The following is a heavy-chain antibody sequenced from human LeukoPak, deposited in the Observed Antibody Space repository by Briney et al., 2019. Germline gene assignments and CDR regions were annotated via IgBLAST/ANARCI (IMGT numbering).Heavy chain of an antibody. CDR1: GGSISSNY. J-gene: IGHJ4*02. D-gene: IGHD2-8*01. CDR2: IYYSGST. Sequence: SETLSLTCTVSGGSISSNYWSWIRQPPGKGLELNGHIYYSGSTKYNPSLKSRVTMSVDTSKNQFSLKLSSVTAADTAVYYCARLVITGYTNTWFLFDYWGQGTLVTVSS. V-gene: IGHV4-59*08. CDR3: ARLVITGYTNTWFLFDY.